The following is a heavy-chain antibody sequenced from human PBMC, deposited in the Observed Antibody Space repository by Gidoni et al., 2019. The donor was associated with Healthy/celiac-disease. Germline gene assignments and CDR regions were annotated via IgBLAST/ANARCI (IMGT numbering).Heavy chain of an antibody. CDR1: GWSFSGYY. D-gene: IGHD3-9*01. J-gene: IGHJ5*02. V-gene: IGHV4-34*01. Sequence: QVQLQQWGAGLLKPSETLSLTCAVYGWSFSGYYWICIRHPPGKGLECIGEINHSGSTNSNSSFKSRVTISVDTSKNHFSLKLGSVTAADTAVYYCARAGSMWLRYSLNWFDPWGQGTLVTVSS. CDR3: ARAGSMWLRYSLNWFDP. CDR2: INHSGST.